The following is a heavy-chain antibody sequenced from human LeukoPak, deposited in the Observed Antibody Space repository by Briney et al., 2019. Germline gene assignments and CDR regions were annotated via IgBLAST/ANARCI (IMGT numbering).Heavy chain of an antibody. CDR1: GFTFSSYA. J-gene: IGHJ3*02. Sequence: GGSLRLSCAASGFTFSSYAMSWVRQAPAKGLEGVSAISGSGGSTYYADSVKGRFTISRDNSKNTLYLQMNSLKAEDTAVYYCAKDLTMIDAFDIWGQGTMVTVSS. V-gene: IGHV3-23*01. CDR2: ISGSGGST. CDR3: AKDLTMIDAFDI. D-gene: IGHD3-22*01.